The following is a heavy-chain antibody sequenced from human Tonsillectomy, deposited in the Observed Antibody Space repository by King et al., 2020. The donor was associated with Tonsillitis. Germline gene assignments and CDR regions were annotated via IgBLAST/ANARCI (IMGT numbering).Heavy chain of an antibody. CDR3: ARDESSAWYDEFDC. CDR1: GDSISSYY. D-gene: IGHD6-13*01. V-gene: IGHV4-4*07. Sequence: QLQESGPGLVKPSETLSLTCTVSGDSISSYYWSWIRQPAGKGLKWIGRMRTSGSTHYNPSLKSRVTMSLDTSKNQFSLKLSSVTAADTAVYYCARDESSAWYDEFDCWGQGTLVTVSS. CDR2: MRTSGST. J-gene: IGHJ4*02.